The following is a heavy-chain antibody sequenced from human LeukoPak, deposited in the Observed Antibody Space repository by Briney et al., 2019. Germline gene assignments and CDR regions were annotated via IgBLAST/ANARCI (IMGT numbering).Heavy chain of an antibody. CDR2: IYYRGRT. CDR3: ARGQQWLPHFDY. V-gene: IGHV4-30-4*08. Sequence: PSQTLSLTCTVSGGSISSGDYYWSWIRQPPGKGLEWIGYIYYRGRTYYNPSLKSRVTISVDTSKNQFSLKLSSVTAADTAVYYCARGQQWLPHFDYWGQGTLVTVSP. CDR1: GGSISSGDYY. D-gene: IGHD6-19*01. J-gene: IGHJ4*02.